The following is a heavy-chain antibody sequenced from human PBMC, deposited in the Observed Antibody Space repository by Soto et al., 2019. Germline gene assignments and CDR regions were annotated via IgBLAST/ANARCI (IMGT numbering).Heavy chain of an antibody. V-gene: IGHV4-30-4*01. CDR2: IYYSGST. CDR3: AREDRTDILTGYTEKYYFDY. D-gene: IGHD3-9*01. J-gene: IGHJ4*01. CDR1: GGSISSGDYY. Sequence: SETLSLTCTVSGGSISSGDYYWSWIRQPPGKGLEWIGYIYYSGSTYYNPSLKSRVTISVDTSKNQFSLKLSSVTAADTAVYYCAREDRTDILTGYTEKYYFDYWGHGTLVTVSS.